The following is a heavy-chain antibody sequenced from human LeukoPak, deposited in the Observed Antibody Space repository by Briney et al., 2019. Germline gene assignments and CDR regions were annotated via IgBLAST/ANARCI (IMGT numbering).Heavy chain of an antibody. CDR1: GFTFSNYA. D-gene: IGHD2-15*01. CDR3: AKTSGGNY. CDR2: INSGGDST. V-gene: IGHV3-23*01. Sequence: WGSLRLSCAASGFTFSNYAMSWVRQAPGKGLEWVSGINSGGDSTYYADSVKGRFTISRDNTRNTLYLQMNSLRAEDTAVYYCAKTSGGNYWGQGTLVTVSS. J-gene: IGHJ4*02.